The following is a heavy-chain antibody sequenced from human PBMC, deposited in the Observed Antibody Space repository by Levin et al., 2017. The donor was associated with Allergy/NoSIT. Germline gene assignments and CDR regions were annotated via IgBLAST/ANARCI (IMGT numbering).Heavy chain of an antibody. CDR2: IKRDGSEK. D-gene: IGHD6-13*01. Sequence: GGSLRLSCTASGFSFSRSWMSWVRQAPGRGLEWVAAIKRDGSEKNYADSVRGRFTISRDNAKNSVYLEINSLRVEDTALYYCAGLDSASDSWRENYWGQGTRVTVSS. J-gene: IGHJ4*02. V-gene: IGHV3-7*02. CDR3: AGLDSASDSWRENY. CDR1: GFSFSRSW.